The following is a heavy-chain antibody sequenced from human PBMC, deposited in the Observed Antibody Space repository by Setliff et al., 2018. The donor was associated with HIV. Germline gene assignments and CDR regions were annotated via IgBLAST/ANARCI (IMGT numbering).Heavy chain of an antibody. CDR2: IPHDGSNE. Sequence: GGSPRLSCAASGFTFSSYAMHWVCQAPGKGLEWVSFIPHDGSNEYYADSVKGRFTISRDNSKNPLYLQMNSLRPDDTAVYYCVKDIGSGYSAMTPGHWGQGTLVTVSS. V-gene: IGHV3-30*02. J-gene: IGHJ4*02. CDR1: GFTFSSYA. D-gene: IGHD5-12*01. CDR3: VKDIGSGYSAMTPGH.